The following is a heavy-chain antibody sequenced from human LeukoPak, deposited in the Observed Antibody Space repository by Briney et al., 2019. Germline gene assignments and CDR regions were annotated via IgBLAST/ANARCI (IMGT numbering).Heavy chain of an antibody. CDR3: ARDGYYYDSSGYYVDAFDI. Sequence: PGGSLRLSCAASGFTVSSNYMSWVRQAPGKGLEWVSVIYSGGSTYYADSVKGRFTISRDNSKNTLYLQMNSLRAEDTAVYYCARDGYYYDSSGYYVDAFDIWGQGTMVTVSS. V-gene: IGHV3-53*01. D-gene: IGHD3-22*01. CDR1: GFTVSSNY. CDR2: IYSGGST. J-gene: IGHJ3*02.